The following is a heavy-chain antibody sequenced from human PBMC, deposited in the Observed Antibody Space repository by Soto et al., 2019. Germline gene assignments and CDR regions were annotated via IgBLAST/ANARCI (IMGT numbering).Heavy chain of an antibody. CDR1: GGTFISYA. D-gene: IGHD2-2*02. CDR2: IIPIFGTA. Sequence: SGEVCFKASGGTFISYAISWVRQAPGQGLEWMGGIIPIFGTANYAQKFQGRVTITADESTSTAYMELSSLRSEDTAVYYCARATDCSSTSCYSSWFDPWGQGTLVTVPQ. J-gene: IGHJ5*02. CDR3: ARATDCSSTSCYSSWFDP. V-gene: IGHV1-69*13.